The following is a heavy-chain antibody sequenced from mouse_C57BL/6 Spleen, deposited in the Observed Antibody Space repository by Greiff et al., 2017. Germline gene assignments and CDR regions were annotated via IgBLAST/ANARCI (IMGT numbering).Heavy chain of an antibody. CDR2: IYPSDSET. J-gene: IGHJ3*01. V-gene: IGHV1-61*01. Sequence: QVQLQQPGAELVRPGSSVKLSCKASGYTFTSYWMDWVKQRPGQGLEWIGYIYPSDSETHYNQKFKDKATLTVDKSSSTAYMQLSSLTSEDSAVYYFAREVAAQATFAYWGQGTLVTVSA. CDR1: GYTFTSYW. CDR3: AREVAAQATFAY. D-gene: IGHD3-2*02.